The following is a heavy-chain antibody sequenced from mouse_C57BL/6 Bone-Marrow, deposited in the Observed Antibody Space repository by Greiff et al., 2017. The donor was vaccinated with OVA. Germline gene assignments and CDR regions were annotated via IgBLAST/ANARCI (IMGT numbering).Heavy chain of an antibody. CDR2: INPSNGGT. J-gene: IGHJ1*03. V-gene: IGHV1-53*01. Sequence: VQLQQPGTELVKPGASVKLSCKASGYTFTSYWMHWVKQRPGQGLEWIGNINPSNGGTNYNEKFKSKATLTVDKSSSTAYMQLSSLTSEDSAVYYCARKGYSNLYWYFDVWGTGTTVTVSS. CDR3: ARKGYSNLYWYFDV. D-gene: IGHD2-5*01. CDR1: GYTFTSYW.